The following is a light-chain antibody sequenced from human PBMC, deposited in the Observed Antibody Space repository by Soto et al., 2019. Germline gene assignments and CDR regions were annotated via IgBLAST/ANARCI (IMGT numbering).Light chain of an antibody. Sequence: ETVLTQSPATLSLSPGDTATLSCRASQSVRSYFAWYQQKPGQAPRLLIFDASIRVPTTPARFSGSVSGTDFTLTISSLEPEDFATYYCQQYNSYPWTFGQGTKVDIK. CDR2: DAS. CDR1: QSVRSY. CDR3: QQYNSYPWT. J-gene: IGKJ1*01. V-gene: IGKV3-11*01.